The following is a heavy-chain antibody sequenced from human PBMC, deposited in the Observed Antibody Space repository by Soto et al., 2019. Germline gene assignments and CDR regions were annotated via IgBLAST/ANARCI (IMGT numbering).Heavy chain of an antibody. CDR2: IIPIFGTA. D-gene: IGHD5-18*01. V-gene: IGHV1-69*06. CDR3: ARDKRRSLDGYSYEGGFDP. CDR1: GGTFSSYA. Sequence: GXSVKVSCSPSGGTFSSYASSWVRQAPVQGLEWMGGIIPIFGTANYSQKFQGRVAITADKSTSTAYMELSSLRSEDTAVYYCARDKRRSLDGYSYEGGFDPWGQGTLVTVSS. J-gene: IGHJ5*02.